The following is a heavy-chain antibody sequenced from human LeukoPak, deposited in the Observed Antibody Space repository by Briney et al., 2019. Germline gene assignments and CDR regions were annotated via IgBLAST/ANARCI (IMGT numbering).Heavy chain of an antibody. D-gene: IGHD2-2*01. J-gene: IGHJ5*02. CDR1: GYNFGIFG. CDR2: ISANNGNT. CDR3: ARVGVVVPAAWFDP. Sequence: ASVTVSCKASGYNFGIFGISWVRQAPGQGLEWMGWISANNGNTNYAQNLQGRVTMTIDTSTSTAYMELRSLRSDDTAVYYCARVGVVVPAAWFDPWGQGTLVTVSS. V-gene: IGHV1-18*01.